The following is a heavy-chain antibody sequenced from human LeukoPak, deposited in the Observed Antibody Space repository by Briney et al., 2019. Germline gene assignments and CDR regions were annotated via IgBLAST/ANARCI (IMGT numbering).Heavy chain of an antibody. CDR2: ITGSVSNT. J-gene: IGHJ4*02. CDR1: GFTFNIYA. D-gene: IGHD3-3*01. Sequence: GGSLRLSCAASGFTFNIYAMNWVRQAPGKGLEWVSTITGSVSNTYYADSVKGRFTISRDNSKNTLYLQMNSLRVEDTAVYYCTKVDPDDFWSGYWGQGTLVTVSS. V-gene: IGHV3-23*01. CDR3: TKVDPDDFWSGY.